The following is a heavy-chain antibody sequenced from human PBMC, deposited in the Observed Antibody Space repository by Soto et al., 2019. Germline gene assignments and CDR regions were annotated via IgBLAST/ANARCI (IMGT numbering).Heavy chain of an antibody. Sequence: EVQLLESGGGLVQPGGSLRLSCAASGFTFSSYAMSWVRQAPGKGLEWVSAISGSGGSTYYADSVKGRFTISRDNSKNTRCLQVHSLRAEDTAVYYCAIAPLRYYYDSSGYSDAFAIWGQGTMVTVSS. CDR1: GFTFSSYA. CDR2: ISGSGGST. CDR3: AIAPLRYYYDSSGYSDAFAI. J-gene: IGHJ3*02. D-gene: IGHD3-22*01. V-gene: IGHV3-23*01.